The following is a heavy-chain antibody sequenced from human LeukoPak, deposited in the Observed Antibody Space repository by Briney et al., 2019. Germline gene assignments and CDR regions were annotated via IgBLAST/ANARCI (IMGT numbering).Heavy chain of an antibody. CDR2: IFFSGSS. Sequence: SETLSLTCTVSGGSISNYYWSWIRQSPGKGLEWIGYIFFSGSSNYNPSLKSRVTISVDTSRNQFSLKLSSVTAADTAVYYCARGSMIRGRFDYWGQGTLVTVSS. D-gene: IGHD3-10*01. J-gene: IGHJ4*02. CDR1: GGSISNYY. V-gene: IGHV4-59*01. CDR3: ARGSMIRGRFDY.